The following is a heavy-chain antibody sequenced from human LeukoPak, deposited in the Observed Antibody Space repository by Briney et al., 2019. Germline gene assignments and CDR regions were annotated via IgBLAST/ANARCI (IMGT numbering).Heavy chain of an antibody. CDR2: INHSGST. V-gene: IGHV4-34*01. Sequence: PSETLSLTCAVYGGSFSGYYWSWIRQPPGKGLEWIGEINHSGSTNYNPSLKSRVTISVDTSKNQFSLKLSSGTAAYTAVYYCARSVSRGWDYYFADWGQGTLVTVSS. D-gene: IGHD6-19*01. J-gene: IGHJ4*02. CDR3: ARSVSRGWDYYFAD. CDR1: GGSFSGYY.